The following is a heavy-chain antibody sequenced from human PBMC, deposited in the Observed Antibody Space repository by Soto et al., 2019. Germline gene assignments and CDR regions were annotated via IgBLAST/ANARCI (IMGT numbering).Heavy chain of an antibody. CDR3: VRVGRLGGY. CDR1: GFTFSSYW. J-gene: IGHJ4*02. CDR2: LKQDGSEK. D-gene: IGHD3-16*01. Sequence: EVQLVASGGGLVQPGGSLRLSCAASGFTFSSYWLSWVRPAPGKGLEWVANLKQDGSEKYNVDSVKGRFTISRDNAKNSLYLQMNSLRAEDTAVFYCVRVGRLGGYWGQGTLVTVSS. V-gene: IGHV3-7*03.